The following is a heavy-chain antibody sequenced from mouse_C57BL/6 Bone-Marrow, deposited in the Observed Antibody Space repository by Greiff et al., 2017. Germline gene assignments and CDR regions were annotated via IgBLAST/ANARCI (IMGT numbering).Heavy chain of an antibody. J-gene: IGHJ3*01. CDR1: GFNIKDDY. Sequence: EVQLQQSGAELVRPGASVKLSCTASGFNIKDDYMHWVKQRPEQGLEWIGWIDPENGDTEYASKFQGKATITADTSSNTAYLQLSSLTSEDTAVYYCTRGGYYVPFAYWGQGTLVTVSA. CDR2: IDPENGDT. D-gene: IGHD2-3*01. V-gene: IGHV14-4*01. CDR3: TRGGYYVPFAY.